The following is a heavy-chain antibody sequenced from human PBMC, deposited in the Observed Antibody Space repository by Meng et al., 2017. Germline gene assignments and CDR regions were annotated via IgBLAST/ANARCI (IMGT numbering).Heavy chain of an antibody. CDR3: AKDRAYFYDSSLAEAFYI. D-gene: IGHD3-22*01. CDR2: ISGSGGST. V-gene: IGHV3-23*01. J-gene: IGHJ3*02. CDR1: GFTFSSYA. Sequence: GESLKISCAASGFTFSSYAMSWVRQAPGKGLEWVSAISGSGGSTYYADSVKGRFTISRDDSKNTLYLQMNSLRAEDTAVYYCAKDRAYFYDSSLAEAFYIWGQETMVTVSS.